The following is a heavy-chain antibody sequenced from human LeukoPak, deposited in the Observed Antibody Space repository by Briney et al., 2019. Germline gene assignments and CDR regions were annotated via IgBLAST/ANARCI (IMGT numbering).Heavy chain of an antibody. CDR2: INAGNGNT. CDR3: ARGGYDILTGYPTNFDY. D-gene: IGHD3-9*01. CDR1: GYTFTSYA. Sequence: GASVKVSCKASGYTFTSYAMHWVRQAPGQRLEWMGWINAGNGNTKYSQKFQGRVTMTRDTSTSTVYMELSSLRSEDTAVYYCARGGYDILTGYPTNFDYWGQGTLVTVSS. J-gene: IGHJ4*02. V-gene: IGHV1-3*01.